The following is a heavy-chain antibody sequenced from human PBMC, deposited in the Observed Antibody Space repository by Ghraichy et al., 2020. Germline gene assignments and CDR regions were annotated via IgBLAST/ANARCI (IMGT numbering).Heavy chain of an antibody. Sequence: ASVKVSCKASGYTFSTYGISWVRQAPGQGLEWMGWISAYSGNTNYAQRLQGRVTMTTDTSTSTAYMELRSLTSDDTAVYYCARGMYGDLSFDYWGQGTLVTVSS. CDR3: ARGMYGDLSFDY. V-gene: IGHV1-18*01. D-gene: IGHD4-17*01. CDR1: GYTFSTYG. CDR2: ISAYSGNT. J-gene: IGHJ4*02.